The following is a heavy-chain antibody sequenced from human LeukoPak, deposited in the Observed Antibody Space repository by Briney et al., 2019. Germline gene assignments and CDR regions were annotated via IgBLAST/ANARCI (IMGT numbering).Heavy chain of an antibody. Sequence: GGSLRLSCAASGFTFSSYAMSWVRQAPGKGLEWVSAISGSGGSTYYADSVKGQFTISRDNSKNTLYLQMNSLRAEDTAVYYCARGKYQLLYYYYYGMDVWGQGTTVTVSS. CDR1: GFTFSSYA. CDR2: ISGSGGST. V-gene: IGHV3-23*01. J-gene: IGHJ6*02. CDR3: ARGKYQLLYYYYYGMDV. D-gene: IGHD2-2*01.